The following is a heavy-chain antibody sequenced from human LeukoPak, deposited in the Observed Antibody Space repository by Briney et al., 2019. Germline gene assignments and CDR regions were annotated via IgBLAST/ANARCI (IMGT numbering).Heavy chain of an antibody. J-gene: IGHJ4*02. CDR1: GYTFTSYY. V-gene: IGHV1-46*01. Sequence: ASVKVSCKASGYTFTSYYMHWVRQAPGQGLEWMGIINPSGGSTSYAQKFQGRVTMTRDMSTSTVYMELSSLRSEDTAVYYCARVGSRYDILTGYFDYWGQGTLVTVSS. CDR2: INPSGGST. CDR3: ARVGSRYDILTGYFDY. D-gene: IGHD3-9*01.